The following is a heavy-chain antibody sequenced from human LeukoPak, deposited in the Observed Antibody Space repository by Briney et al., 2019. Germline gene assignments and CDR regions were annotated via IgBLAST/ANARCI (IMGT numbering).Heavy chain of an antibody. CDR2: IYYSGST. V-gene: IGHV4-59*08. CDR1: GGAISTYY. Sequence: SETLSLTCTVSGGAISTYYWSWIRQPPGKGLEWIGFIYYSGSTYYNPSLKSRVTISVDTSKNQFSLRLSSVPATDTAEYFCARHQMRYSYGTLFDYWGQGTLVTVSS. CDR3: ARHQMRYSYGTLFDY. J-gene: IGHJ4*02. D-gene: IGHD5-18*01.